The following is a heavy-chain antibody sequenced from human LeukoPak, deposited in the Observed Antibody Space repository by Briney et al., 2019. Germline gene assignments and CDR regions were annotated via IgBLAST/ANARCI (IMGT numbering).Heavy chain of an antibody. Sequence: GGSLRLSCAASGFTFSSYWMSWVRQAPGKGLEWVANIKQDGSEKYYVDSVKGRFTISRDNAKNSLYLQMNSLRAEDTAVYYCARDWGEQTAYYYYYGMDVWGQGTLVTVSS. J-gene: IGHJ6*02. D-gene: IGHD3-10*01. CDR3: ARDWGEQTAYYYYYGMDV. CDR2: IKQDGSEK. CDR1: GFTFSSYW. V-gene: IGHV3-7*03.